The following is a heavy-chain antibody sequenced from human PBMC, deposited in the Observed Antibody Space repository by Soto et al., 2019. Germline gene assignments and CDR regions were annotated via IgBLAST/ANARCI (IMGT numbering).Heavy chain of an antibody. J-gene: IGHJ6*02. Sequence: EVQLVESGGGLVKPGGSLRLSCAASGFTFSNAWMSWVSQAPGKGLEWVGRIKSKTDGGTTDYAAPVKGRFTISRDDSKNTLYLQMNSLKTEDTAVYYCTTDGCSGGSCYYYYYGMDVWGQGTTVTVSS. V-gene: IGHV3-15*01. CDR3: TTDGCSGGSCYYYYYGMDV. CDR2: IKSKTDGGTT. CDR1: GFTFSNAW. D-gene: IGHD2-15*01.